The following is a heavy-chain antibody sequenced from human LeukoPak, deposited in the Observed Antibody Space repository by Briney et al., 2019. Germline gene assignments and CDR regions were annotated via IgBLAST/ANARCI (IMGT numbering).Heavy chain of an antibody. D-gene: IGHD4-11*01. CDR3: ARDPYSNHVGYYFDY. Sequence: GSLRLSCAASGFTFSSYAMHWVRQAPGKGLEWVAVISYDGSNKYYADSVKGRFTISRDNSKNTLYLQMNSLRAEDTAAYYCARDPYSNHVGYYFDYWGQGTLVTVSS. CDR2: ISYDGSNK. J-gene: IGHJ4*02. V-gene: IGHV3-30*04. CDR1: GFTFSSYA.